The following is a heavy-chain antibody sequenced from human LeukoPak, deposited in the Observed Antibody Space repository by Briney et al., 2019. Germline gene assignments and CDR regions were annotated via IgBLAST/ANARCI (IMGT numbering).Heavy chain of an antibody. CDR3: VRARVDY. J-gene: IGHJ4*02. CDR2: ISGGGGST. CDR1: GFTFSNYA. Sequence: PGRSLRLSCAASGFTFSNYAMSWVRQAPGKGLECVSGISGGGGSTYYADSVKGRFTISRDNSKNTLYLQMNSLRAEDTAVYYCVRARVDYWGQGTRVTVSS. V-gene: IGHV3-23*01.